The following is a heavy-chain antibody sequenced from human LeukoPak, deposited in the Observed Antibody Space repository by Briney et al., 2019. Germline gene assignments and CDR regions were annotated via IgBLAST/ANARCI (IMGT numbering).Heavy chain of an antibody. V-gene: IGHV3-30*04. CDR1: GFTFSSYA. J-gene: IGHJ6*03. Sequence: GGSLRLSCAASGFTFSSYAMHWVRQAPGKGLEWVAVISYDGSNKYYADSVKGRFTISRDNSKNTLYLQMNSLRAEDTAVYYCARDIALALGDYYSCYMDVWAKGTTVTVS. CDR2: ISYDGSNK. CDR3: ARDIALALGDYYSCYMDV. D-gene: IGHD3-16*01.